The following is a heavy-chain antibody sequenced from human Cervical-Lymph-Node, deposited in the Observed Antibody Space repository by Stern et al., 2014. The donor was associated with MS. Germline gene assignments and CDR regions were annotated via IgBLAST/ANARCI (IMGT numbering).Heavy chain of an antibody. Sequence: QVQLVESGAEVKKPGASVKVSCKASGYTFTSYYMHWVRQAPGQGLEWMGIINPSGGSTRYAQKCQSRVTMTRDTSTSTVYMELSSLRSEDTAVYYCARDHPPAAGTSTFVDYWGQGTLVTVSS. CDR2: INPSGGST. CDR1: GYTFTSYY. J-gene: IGHJ4*02. CDR3: ARDHPPAAGTSTFVDY. V-gene: IGHV1-46*01. D-gene: IGHD6-13*01.